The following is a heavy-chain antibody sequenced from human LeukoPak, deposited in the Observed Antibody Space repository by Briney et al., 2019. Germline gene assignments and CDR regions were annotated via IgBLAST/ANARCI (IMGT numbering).Heavy chain of an antibody. CDR1: GFTFSTYG. CDR2: IRYDGSKT. CDR3: AKDLKLGYSSSWYAPSWYFDL. J-gene: IGHJ2*01. Sequence: PGGSLRLSCAASGFTFSTYGIHWARQAPGKGLEWVAFIRYDGSKTHYADSVKGRFTISRDNSKNTLYLQMNSLRAEDTAVYYCAKDLKLGYSSSWYAPSWYFDLWGRGTLVTVSS. D-gene: IGHD6-13*01. V-gene: IGHV3-30*02.